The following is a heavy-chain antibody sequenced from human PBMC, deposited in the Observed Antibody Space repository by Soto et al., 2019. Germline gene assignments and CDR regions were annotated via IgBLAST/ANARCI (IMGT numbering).Heavy chain of an antibody. D-gene: IGHD3-10*01. CDR2: ISFDGSNK. Sequence: QVQLVESGGGVVQPGRSLRLSCAASGFTFSSYGMHWVRQAPGKGLEWVAVISFDGSNKYYADSVEGRFTISRDNSKNTVYLQMNSLRDEDTAVYYCAKDRGGVIVITMVEDFHHWGQGTLVTVFS. V-gene: IGHV3-30*18. J-gene: IGHJ1*01. CDR1: GFTFSSYG. CDR3: AKDRGGVIVITMVEDFHH.